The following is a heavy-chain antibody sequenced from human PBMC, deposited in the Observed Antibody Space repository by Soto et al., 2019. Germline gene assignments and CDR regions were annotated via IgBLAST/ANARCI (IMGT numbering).Heavy chain of an antibody. CDR2: IDPSDSYT. V-gene: IGHV5-10-1*03. J-gene: IGHJ4*02. CDR3: ARGWGYDSNDYYYAY. CDR1: GYSFTSYW. Sequence: EVQLVQSGAEVKKPGESLRISCKGSGYSFTSYWISWVRQMPGKGLEWMGRIDPSDSYTNYSPSFQGHVTISADKSISTAYLQWSSLKASDTAMYYCARGWGYDSNDYYYAYWGQGTLVIVSS. D-gene: IGHD3-22*01.